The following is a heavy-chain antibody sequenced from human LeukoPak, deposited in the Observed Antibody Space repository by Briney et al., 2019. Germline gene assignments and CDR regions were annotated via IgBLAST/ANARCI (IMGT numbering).Heavy chain of an antibody. J-gene: IGHJ4*02. V-gene: IGHV4-59*01. D-gene: IGHD5-12*01. CDR1: GGSISSYY. CDR2: IYYSGST. CDR3: ARVGYSGYV. Sequence: SETLSLTCTVSGGSISSYYWSWIRQPPGKGLEWIGYIYYSGSTNYNPSLKSRVTISVDTSKNQFSLKLSSVTAADTAVHYCARVGYSGYVWGQGTLVTVSS.